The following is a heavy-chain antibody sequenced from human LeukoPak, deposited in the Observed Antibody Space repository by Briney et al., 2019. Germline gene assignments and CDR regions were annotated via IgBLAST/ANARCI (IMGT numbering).Heavy chain of an antibody. D-gene: IGHD2-21*02. V-gene: IGHV3-23*01. J-gene: IGHJ3*02. CDR3: AKDPPPLAYCCGDCYSLGAFDI. CDR1: GFTFSSYA. Sequence: GGSLRLSCAASGFTFSSYAMSWVRQAPGKGLEWVSAISGSGGSTYYADSVKGRFTISRDNSKNTLYLQMNSLRAEDTAVYYSAKDPPPLAYCCGDCYSLGAFDIWGQGTMVTVSS. CDR2: ISGSGGST.